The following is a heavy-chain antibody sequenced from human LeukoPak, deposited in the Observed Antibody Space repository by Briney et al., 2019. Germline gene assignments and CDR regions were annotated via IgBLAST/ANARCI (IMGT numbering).Heavy chain of an antibody. V-gene: IGHV3-21*01. Sequence: SGGSLRLSCAASGFTFSSYSMNWVRQAPGKGLEWVSSISSSSSYIYYADSVKGRFTISRDNAKNSLYLQMNSLRAEDTAVYYCARADVLGGGDAFDIWGQGTMVTVSS. CDR3: ARADVLGGGDAFDI. D-gene: IGHD3-3*02. CDR1: GFTFSSYS. CDR2: ISSSSSYI. J-gene: IGHJ3*02.